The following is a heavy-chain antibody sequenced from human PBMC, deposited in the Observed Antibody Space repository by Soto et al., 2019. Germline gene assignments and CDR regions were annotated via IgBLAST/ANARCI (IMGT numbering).Heavy chain of an antibody. CDR2: IIPVFDKA. J-gene: IGHJ3*01. D-gene: IGHD3-16*01. V-gene: IGHV1-69*01. Sequence: QVQLVQSGADVKKPGSSVKVSCKTSGGPFGSSAISWVRQAPAQGLEWMGEIIPVFDKANYAQNFQGRLTINADAPTGTVFMQLSSLRSEDTGVYFCARLRRDWGDAFDLWGLGTFVTVSS. CDR3: ARLRRDWGDAFDL. CDR1: GGPFGSSA.